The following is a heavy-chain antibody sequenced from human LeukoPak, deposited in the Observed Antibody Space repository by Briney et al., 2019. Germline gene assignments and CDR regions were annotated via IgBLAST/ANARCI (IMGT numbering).Heavy chain of an antibody. J-gene: IGHJ3*02. CDR1: GYTFTGYY. V-gene: IGHV1-2*02. D-gene: IGHD1-14*01. CDR3: ARDRSPDGFDI. CDR2: INPNINGT. Sequence: GASVKISCKASGYTFTGYYIHWVRQAPGQGLEWMGWINPNINGTNYAQKFQGRVTMTGDTSISTAYMELSRLRSEDTAVYYCARDRSPDGFDIWGQGTMVTVSS.